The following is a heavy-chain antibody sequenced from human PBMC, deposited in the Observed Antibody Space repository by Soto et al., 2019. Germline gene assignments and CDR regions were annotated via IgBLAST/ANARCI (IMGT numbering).Heavy chain of an antibody. Sequence: QVQLVESGGGVVQPGRSLRLSCAASGFTFSSYGMHWVRQAPGKGLEWVAVIWYDGSNKYYADSVKGRFTISRDNTKNTLYLQMNSLRAEDTAVDYCARDFLWDSGYDFVYWGQGTLVTVSS. CDR3: ARDFLWDSGYDFVY. D-gene: IGHD5-12*01. J-gene: IGHJ4*02. CDR1: GFTFSSYG. CDR2: IWYDGSNK. V-gene: IGHV3-33*01.